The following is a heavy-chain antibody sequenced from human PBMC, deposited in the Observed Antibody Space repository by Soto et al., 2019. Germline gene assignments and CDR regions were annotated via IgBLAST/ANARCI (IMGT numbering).Heavy chain of an antibody. CDR2: INHSGST. J-gene: IGHJ2*01. Sequence: KGLEWIGEINHSGSTNYNPSLKSRVTISVDTSKNQFSLKLSSVTAADTAVYYCVFFFQAEDGIRDLFTVSAFLLNRSSDL. V-gene: IGHV4-34*01. D-gene: IGHD2-15*01. CDR3: VFFFQAEDGIRDLFTVSAFLLNRSSDL.